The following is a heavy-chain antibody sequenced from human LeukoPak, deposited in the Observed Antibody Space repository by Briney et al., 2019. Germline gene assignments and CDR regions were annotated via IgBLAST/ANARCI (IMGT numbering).Heavy chain of an antibody. J-gene: IGHJ6*03. Sequence: SETLSLTCSVSDGSMSGSSFFWGFWVWIRQSPGKGLEWIGSIYNSGSTYYNPSLKSRVTISVDTSNNQFSLNLSSVSVADTAVYFCARDVGRGNWNYDSYMDVWGKGTTVTVSS. CDR2: IYNSGST. CDR1: DGSMSGSSFF. V-gene: IGHV4-39*07. D-gene: IGHD1-20*01. CDR3: ARDVGRGNWNYDSYMDV.